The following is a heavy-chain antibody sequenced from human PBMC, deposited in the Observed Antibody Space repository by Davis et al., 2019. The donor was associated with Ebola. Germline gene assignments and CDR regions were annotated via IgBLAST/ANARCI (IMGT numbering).Heavy chain of an antibody. V-gene: IGHV1-18*01. D-gene: IGHD2-21*01. CDR2: ISAYNGNT. CDR1: GGTFSSYT. CDR3: ARGGLSMMVVPRDYYYGMDV. J-gene: IGHJ6*02. Sequence: AASVKVSCKASGGTFSSYTISWVRQAPGQGLEWMGWISAYNGNTNYAQKLQGRVTMTTDTSTSTAYMELSRLTSDDTAVYFCARGGLSMMVVPRDYYYGMDVWGQGTTVTVSS.